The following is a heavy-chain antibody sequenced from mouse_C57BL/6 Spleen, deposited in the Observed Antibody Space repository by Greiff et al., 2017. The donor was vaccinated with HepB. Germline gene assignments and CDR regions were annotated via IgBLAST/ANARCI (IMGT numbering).Heavy chain of an antibody. Sequence: EVMLVESGGDLVKPGGSLKLSCAASGFTFSSYGMSWVRQTPDKRLEWVATISSGGSYTYYPDSVKGRFTISRDNAKNTLYLQMSSLKSEDTAMYYCASVKRGYWGQGTTLTVSS. V-gene: IGHV5-6*01. CDR2: ISSGGSYT. J-gene: IGHJ2*01. CDR3: ASVKRGY. CDR1: GFTFSSYG.